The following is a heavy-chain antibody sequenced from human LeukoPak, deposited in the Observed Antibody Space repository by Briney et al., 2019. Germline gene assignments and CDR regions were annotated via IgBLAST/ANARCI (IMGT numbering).Heavy chain of an antibody. CDR2: IYYSGST. D-gene: IGHD3-9*01. CDR1: GGSISSYY. Sequence: PSETLSLTCTVSGGSISSYYWSWIRQPPGKGLEWIGYIYYSGSTNYNPSLKSRVTISVDTSKNQFSLKLSSVTAADTAVYYCARHKSDFGDILTGPFDIWGQGTMVTVSS. J-gene: IGHJ3*02. CDR3: ARHKSDFGDILTGPFDI. V-gene: IGHV4-59*08.